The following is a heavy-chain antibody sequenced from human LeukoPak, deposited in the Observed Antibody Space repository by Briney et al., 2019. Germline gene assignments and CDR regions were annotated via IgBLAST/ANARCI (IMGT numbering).Heavy chain of an antibody. CDR1: GGSLTTYF. J-gene: IGHJ5*02. Sequence: SETLSLTCSVSGGSLTTYFWTWIRQPPGKGLEWIGYIYYTGSTNHNPSLKTRVTMSVDSSKNQISLQLTSVTAADTAVYYFSRGRNTLSPRGQGSLVTVSS. V-gene: IGHV4-59*01. CDR2: IYYTGST. CDR3: SRGRNTLSP.